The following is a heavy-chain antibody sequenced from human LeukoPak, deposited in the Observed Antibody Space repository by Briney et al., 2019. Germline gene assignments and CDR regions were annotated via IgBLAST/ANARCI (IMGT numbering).Heavy chain of an antibody. CDR1: GFTFSSYA. J-gene: IGHJ6*02. CDR2: ISYDGSNK. Sequence: GGSLRLSCAASGFTFSSYATHWVRQAPGKGLEWVAVISYDGSNKYYADSVKGRFTISRDNSKNTLYLQMNSLRAEDTAVYYCARGGPILDYYYYGMDVWGQGTTVTVSS. CDR3: ARGGPILDYYYYGMDV. V-gene: IGHV3-30-3*01.